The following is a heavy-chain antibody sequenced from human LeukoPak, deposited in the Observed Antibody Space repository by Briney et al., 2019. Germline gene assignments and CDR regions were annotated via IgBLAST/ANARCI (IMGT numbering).Heavy chain of an antibody. CDR2: IYYSGST. V-gene: IGHV4-39*01. J-gene: IGHJ4*02. D-gene: IGHD3-22*01. Sequence: SETLSLTCTVSGGSISSSSYYWGWTRQPPGKGLECIGSIYYSGSTYYNPSLKSRVTISADTSKNQFSLKLSSVTAADTAVYHCASGRITMIVVVKGPFDYWGQGTLVTVSS. CDR1: GGSISSSSYY. CDR3: ASGRITMIVVVKGPFDY.